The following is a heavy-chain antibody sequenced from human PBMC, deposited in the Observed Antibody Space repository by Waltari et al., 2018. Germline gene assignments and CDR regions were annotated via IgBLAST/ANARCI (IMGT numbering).Heavy chain of an antibody. Sequence: QVQLQESGPGLVKPSETLSLTCTVSGGPVHSYYWSWIRQPPGKGLEWIGHIYYNGNTDYNPSLKSRVTILVDTSKNQVSLKLTSVTAADTALYFCAREIYGGNSRPYDHWGQGTLVTVAS. D-gene: IGHD2-21*02. CDR2: IYYNGNT. J-gene: IGHJ4*02. V-gene: IGHV4-59*02. CDR3: AREIYGGNSRPYDH. CDR1: GGPVHSYY.